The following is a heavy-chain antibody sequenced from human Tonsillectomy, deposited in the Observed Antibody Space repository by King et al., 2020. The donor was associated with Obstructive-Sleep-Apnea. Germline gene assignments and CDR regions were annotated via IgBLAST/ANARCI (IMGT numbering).Heavy chain of an antibody. V-gene: IGHV5-51*01. CDR2: IYPSDSDT. D-gene: IGHD6-19*01. CDR3: ARLYSSGSLLGDY. CDR1: GYTFTSYW. J-gene: IGHJ4*02. Sequence: VQLVESGAEVKKPGESLKISCTGSGYTFTSYWIGWLRQMPEKGLEWMGVIYPSDSDTRYNPSFQGQVTISADKSINTAYLQWSSLRASDTAMYYCARLYSSGSLLGDYWGQGTLVTVSS.